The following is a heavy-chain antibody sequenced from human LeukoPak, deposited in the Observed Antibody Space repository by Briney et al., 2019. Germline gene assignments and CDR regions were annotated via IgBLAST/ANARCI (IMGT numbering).Heavy chain of an antibody. J-gene: IGHJ4*02. V-gene: IGHV1-2*02. CDR2: INPNSGGT. CDR1: GYTFTRYY. Sequence: ASVKVSCKASGYTFTRYYMHWVRQAPGQGLEWMGWINPNSGGTNYAQKFQGKVTMTRDTSISTAYMELSRLRSDDTAVYYCARDAWEVGAIDYWGQGSLVTVSS. D-gene: IGHD1-26*01. CDR3: ARDAWEVGAIDY.